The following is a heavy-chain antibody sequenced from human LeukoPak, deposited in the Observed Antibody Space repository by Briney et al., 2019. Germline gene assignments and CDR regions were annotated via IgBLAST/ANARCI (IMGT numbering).Heavy chain of an antibody. J-gene: IGHJ4*02. CDR1: GYTFTSYG. CDR2: ISAHNGNT. Sequence: ASVKVSCKASGYTFTSYGISWVRQAPGQGLEWMGWISAHNGNTNYAQKLQGRVTMTTDTSTSTAYMELRSLRSDDTAVYYCARDCSSTSACYVLKDYWGQGTLGTVSS. V-gene: IGHV1-18*01. D-gene: IGHD2-2*01. CDR3: ARDCSSTSACYVLKDY.